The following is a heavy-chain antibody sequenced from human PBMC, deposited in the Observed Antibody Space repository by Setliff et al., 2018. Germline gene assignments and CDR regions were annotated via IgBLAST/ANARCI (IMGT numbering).Heavy chain of an antibody. V-gene: IGHV4-34*01. CDR2: IHHSGST. Sequence: PSETLSLTCAVYGGSFSSYYWNWIRQPPGKGLEWIGEIHHSGSTKYNPSLKSRVTISVDTSKNQFSLRLGSVTAADTAVYYCARLRKAVDGIDFPRYMDVWGKGTTVTVSS. D-gene: IGHD6-19*01. CDR3: ARLRKAVDGIDFPRYMDV. J-gene: IGHJ6*04. CDR1: GGSFSSYY.